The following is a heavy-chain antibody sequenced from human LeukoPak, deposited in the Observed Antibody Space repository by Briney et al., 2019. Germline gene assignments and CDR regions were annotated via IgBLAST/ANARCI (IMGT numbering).Heavy chain of an antibody. CDR1: GFTFRSHA. J-gene: IGHJ4*02. D-gene: IGHD2-15*01. V-gene: IGHV3-30-3*01. CDR2: ISYDGSTI. CDR3: ARDLSERYSIDH. Sequence: GRSLRLSCAASGFTFRSHAMHWVRQAPGKGLEWVAFISYDGSTIYYADSVKGRLYISRDNSKNTLHVQMNSLRPEDTAVYYCARDLSERYSIDHWGQGTLVTVPS.